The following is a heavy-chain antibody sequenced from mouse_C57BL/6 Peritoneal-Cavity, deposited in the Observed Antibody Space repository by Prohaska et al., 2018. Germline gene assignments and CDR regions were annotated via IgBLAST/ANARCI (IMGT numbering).Heavy chain of an antibody. D-gene: IGHD2-1*01. J-gene: IGHJ1*03. CDR3: MRYGNYWYFDV. CDR1: GFTFSGFW. CDR2: INSDGSAI. Sequence: EVQLLETGGGLVQPGGSRGLSCEGSGFTFSGFWMSWVRQTPGKNLEWIGDINSDGSAIKYAPSIKDRFTIFRDNDKSTLYLQMSNVRSEDTATYFCMRYGNYWYFDVWGTGTTVTVSS. V-gene: IGHV11-2*01.